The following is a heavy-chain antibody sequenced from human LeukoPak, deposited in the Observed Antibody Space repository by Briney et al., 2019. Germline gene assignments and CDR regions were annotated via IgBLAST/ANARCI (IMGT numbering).Heavy chain of an antibody. CDR2: ISGHSGNT. CDR1: GYSFASYG. CDR3: ARSVPGDTADY. Sequence: ASVKVSCKISGYSFASYGISWVRQAPGQGLEWMGWISGHSGNTRYAQKFQGRVSMTTDTSTNTAYMELRSLRSDDTAVYYCARSVPGDTADYWGQGTLVTVSS. J-gene: IGHJ4*02. V-gene: IGHV1-18*01. D-gene: IGHD3-16*01.